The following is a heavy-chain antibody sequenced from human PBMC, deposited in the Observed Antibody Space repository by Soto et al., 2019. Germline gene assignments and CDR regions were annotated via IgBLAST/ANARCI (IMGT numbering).Heavy chain of an antibody. J-gene: IGHJ6*02. CDR2: IWYDGSNK. CDR1: GFTFSGHA. CDR3: ARDGQGLAPYALDV. V-gene: IGHV3-33*01. D-gene: IGHD6-19*01. Sequence: QVQLVESGGGVAQPGRSLRLSCTVSGFTFSGHAMHWVRQAPGKGLEWVTQIWYDGSNKYYAESVKGRFTISRDNSKKTLYLQMNSLRVEDTAVNYCARDGQGLAPYALDVWGQGTSVTVSS.